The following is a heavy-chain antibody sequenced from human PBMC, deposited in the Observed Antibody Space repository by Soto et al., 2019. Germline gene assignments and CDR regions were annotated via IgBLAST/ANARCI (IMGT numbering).Heavy chain of an antibody. J-gene: IGHJ4*02. D-gene: IGHD3-22*01. V-gene: IGHV4-30-4*02. CDR2: IYYSGST. Sequence: SETLSLTCTVSGGSISSGDYYWSWIRQPPGKGLEWIGYIYYSGSTYYNPSLKSRVTISVDTSKNQFSLKLSSVTAADTAVYFCARGNYYDSSDFYFGMGTYFFDSWGQGTLVTVSS. CDR1: GGSISSGDYY. CDR3: ARGNYYDSSDFYFGMGTYFFDS.